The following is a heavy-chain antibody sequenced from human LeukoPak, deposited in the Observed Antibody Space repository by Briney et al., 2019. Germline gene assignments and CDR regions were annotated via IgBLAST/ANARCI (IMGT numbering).Heavy chain of an antibody. J-gene: IGHJ5*02. CDR2: VHTSGSP. Sequence: PSETLSLTCDFSGGSTSRHYWSWIRLPAGKGLEWIGRVHTSGSPDYGASRKSRVTMSVDTSKNQVSLRLGPMTAADPAVYFCARVSYNAGSFISGGWFDPWGEGIRVTVSS. CDR3: ARVSYNAGSFISGGWFDP. CDR1: GGSTSRHY. V-gene: IGHV4-4*07. D-gene: IGHD3-10*01.